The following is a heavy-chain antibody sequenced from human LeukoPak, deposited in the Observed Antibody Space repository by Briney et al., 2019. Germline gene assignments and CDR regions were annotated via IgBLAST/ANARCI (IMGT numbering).Heavy chain of an antibody. V-gene: IGHV3-21*01. Sequence: GRSLRLSCAASGFTFSSYSMNWVRQAPGKGLEWVSSISSSSSYIYYADSVKGRFTISRDNAKNSLYLQMNSLRAEDTAVYYCARDGWKLWGAYFDYWGQGTLVTVSS. CDR3: ARDGWKLWGAYFDY. CDR2: ISSSSSYI. D-gene: IGHD3-16*01. J-gene: IGHJ4*02. CDR1: GFTFSSYS.